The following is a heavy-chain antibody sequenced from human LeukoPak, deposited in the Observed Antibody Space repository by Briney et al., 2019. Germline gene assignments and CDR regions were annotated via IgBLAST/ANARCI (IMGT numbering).Heavy chain of an antibody. Sequence: GGSLRLSCAASGFSFSSHGMNWVRQAPGKGLEWVSGISPSGDITYYTDSVRGRFTISRDNFKNTLSLQVNSLRAEDTAMYYCAKDDDWGCYKRWSQGTLVTVSS. CDR2: ISPSGDIT. V-gene: IGHV3-23*01. CDR1: GFSFSSHG. D-gene: IGHD2-8*02. J-gene: IGHJ1*01. CDR3: AKDDDWGCYKR.